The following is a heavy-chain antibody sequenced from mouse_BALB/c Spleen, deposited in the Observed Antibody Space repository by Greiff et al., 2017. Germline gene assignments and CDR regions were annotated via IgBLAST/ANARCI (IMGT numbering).Heavy chain of an antibody. CDR3: ASLVGFAY. J-gene: IGHJ3*01. CDR1: GYTFTSYW. V-gene: IGHV1-87*01. CDR2: IYPGDGDT. Sequence: QVQLQQSGAELARPGASVKLSCKASGYTFTSYWMQWVKQRPGQGLEWIGAIYPGDGDTRYTQKFKGKATLTADKSSSTAYMQLSSLASEDSAVYYCASLVGFAYWGQGTLVTVSA. D-gene: IGHD1-1*02.